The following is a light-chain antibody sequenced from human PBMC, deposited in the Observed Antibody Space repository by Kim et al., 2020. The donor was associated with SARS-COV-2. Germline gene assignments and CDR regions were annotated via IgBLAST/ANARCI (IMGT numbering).Light chain of an antibody. J-gene: IGKJ2*03. CDR1: QDIRDK. Sequence: LSASIRDRVTITCRASQDIRDKLSWFQHKPGQAPTVMIYDAVTLQTGVPSRFRGSGSGTDFTFTISRLQPEDFATYYCQQYDSDHSFGQGTKLEI. CDR3: QQYDSDHS. CDR2: DAV. V-gene: IGKV1-33*01.